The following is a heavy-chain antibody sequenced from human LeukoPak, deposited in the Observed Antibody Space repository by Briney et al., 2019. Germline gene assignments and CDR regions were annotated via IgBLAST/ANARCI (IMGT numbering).Heavy chain of an antibody. J-gene: IGHJ6*02. Sequence: GGSLRLSCAASGFTFSNYGVHWVRQAPGKGLEWVAVISYDGSLKYYGDSVKGRFTISRDNSRNTVFLQMNSLRAEDTAVFYCARDPSVRGIILFGMDVWGQGTTVTVSS. V-gene: IGHV3-30*03. CDR3: ARDPSVRGIILFGMDV. CDR1: GFTFSNYG. D-gene: IGHD3-10*01. CDR2: ISYDGSLK.